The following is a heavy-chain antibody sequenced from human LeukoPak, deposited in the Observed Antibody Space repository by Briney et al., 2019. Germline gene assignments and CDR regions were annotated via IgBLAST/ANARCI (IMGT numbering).Heavy chain of an antibody. CDR2: IIPILGIA. CDR1: GGTFSSYA. J-gene: IGHJ4*02. CDR3: AREEWFGELSERTLDY. Sequence: SVKVSCKASGGTFSSYAISWVRQAPGQGLEWMGRIIPILGIANYAQKFQGRVTITADKSTSTAYMELRSLRSDDTAVYYCAREEWFGELSERTLDYWGQGTLVTVSS. D-gene: IGHD3-10*01. V-gene: IGHV1-69*04.